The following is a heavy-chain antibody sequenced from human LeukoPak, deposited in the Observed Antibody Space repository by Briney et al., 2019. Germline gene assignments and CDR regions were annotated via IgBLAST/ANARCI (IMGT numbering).Heavy chain of an antibody. CDR3: ASFTVTKGGFDY. CDR2: ISAYNGNT. V-gene: IGHV1-18*01. Sequence: ASVKVSCKASGYTFTSYGISWVQQAPGQGLEWMGWISAYNGNTNYTQKLQGRVTMTTDTSTSTAYMELRSLRSDDTAVYYCASFTVTKGGFDYWGQGTLVTVSS. CDR1: GYTFTSYG. D-gene: IGHD4-17*01. J-gene: IGHJ4*02.